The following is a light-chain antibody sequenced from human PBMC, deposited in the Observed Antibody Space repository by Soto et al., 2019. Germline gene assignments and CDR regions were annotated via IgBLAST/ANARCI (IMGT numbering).Light chain of an antibody. Sequence: DIQMTQSPSTLSASVGAGVTITCRASQNISVWLAWYQQRPGKAPKFLIYDASSLETGVPSRFSGSGSGTEFTLTIRSLQPDDFATYYCQQYDGSSPTCGQGPKLDIK. CDR1: QNISVW. J-gene: IGKJ2*01. V-gene: IGKV1-5*01. CDR3: QQYDGSSPT. CDR2: DAS.